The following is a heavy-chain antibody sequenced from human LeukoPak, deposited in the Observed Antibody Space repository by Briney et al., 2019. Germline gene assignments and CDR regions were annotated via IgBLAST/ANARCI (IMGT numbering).Heavy chain of an antibody. CDR1: GFTVSSNY. V-gene: IGHV3-66*01. J-gene: IGHJ3*02. Sequence: GGSLRLSCAASGFTVSSNYMTWVRQAPGKGLEWVSLIYSGGSTSYADSVRGRFTISRDNSKNTLYLQMNSPRAEDTAVYYCARIETVADAFDIWGQGTLVTVSS. CDR2: IYSGGST. D-gene: IGHD1-1*01. CDR3: ARIETVADAFDI.